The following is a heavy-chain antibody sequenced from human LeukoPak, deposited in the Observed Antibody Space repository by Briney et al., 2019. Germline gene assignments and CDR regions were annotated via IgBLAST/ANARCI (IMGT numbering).Heavy chain of an antibody. Sequence: PSETLSLTCTVSGGSISSSSYYWGWIRQPPGKGLEWIGSSGSTPYNPSLKSRVTISVDTSKNQFSLKLSSVTAADAAVYYCARVWELSDAFDIWGQGTMVTVSS. CDR3: ARVWELSDAFDI. D-gene: IGHD1-7*01. CDR2: SGST. CDR1: GGSISSSSYY. V-gene: IGHV4-39*07. J-gene: IGHJ3*02.